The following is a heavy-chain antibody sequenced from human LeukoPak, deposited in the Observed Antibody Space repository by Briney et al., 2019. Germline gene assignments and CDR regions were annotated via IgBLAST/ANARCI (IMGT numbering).Heavy chain of an antibody. CDR3: AKNGISGSQHY. V-gene: IGHV3-30*02. CDR1: GFTFSAYG. D-gene: IGHD1-26*01. CDR2: IQNDGSDK. J-gene: IGHJ4*02. Sequence: TGGSLRLSCAASGFTFSAYGMHWVRQASGKGPEWVAFIQNDGSDKYYVDSVKGRFTVSRDNSKNTLYLQMNSLRPEDTAVYYCAKNGISGSQHYWGQGTLVTVSS.